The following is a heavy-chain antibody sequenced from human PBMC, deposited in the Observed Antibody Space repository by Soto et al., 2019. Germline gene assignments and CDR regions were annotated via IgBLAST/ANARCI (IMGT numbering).Heavy chain of an antibody. CDR1: GFTFSSYG. J-gene: IGHJ4*02. V-gene: IGHV3-30*03. D-gene: IGHD3-9*01. Sequence: GGSLRLSCAASGFTFSSYGMHWVRQAPGKGLEWVAVISYDGSNKYYADSVKGRFTISRDNSKNTLYLQMNSLRAEDTAVYFCARGTPVNYDILTGYYWYFDYWGQGTLVTVSS. CDR2: ISYDGSNK. CDR3: ARGTPVNYDILTGYYWYFDY.